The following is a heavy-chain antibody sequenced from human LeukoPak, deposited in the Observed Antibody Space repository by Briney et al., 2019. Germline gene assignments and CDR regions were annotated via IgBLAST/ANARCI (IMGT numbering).Heavy chain of an antibody. J-gene: IGHJ4*02. CDR2: INENAANT. D-gene: IGHD6-19*01. CDR1: GFTFSNYG. V-gene: IGHV3-23*01. Sequence: HTGASLRLSCAASGFTFSNYGMSWVRQAPGKGLEWVSTINENAANTHYADSVKGRFTISRDNSKNTLLLQMNSLRADDTALYYCTKGDGGWYPIDYWGQGTLVIVSS. CDR3: TKGDGGWYPIDY.